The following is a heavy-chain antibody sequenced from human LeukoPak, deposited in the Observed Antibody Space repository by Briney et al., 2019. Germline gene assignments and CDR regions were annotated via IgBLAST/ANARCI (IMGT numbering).Heavy chain of an antibody. CDR2: ISYDGSNK. Sequence: GGSLRLSCAASGFTFSSYAMHWVRQAPGKGLEWVAVISYDGSNKYYADSVKGRFTISRDNSKNTLYLQMNSLRAEDTAVYYCAKDLTSGSYSEYYFDYWGQGTLVTVSS. CDR1: GFTFSSYA. D-gene: IGHD1-26*01. V-gene: IGHV3-30*07. J-gene: IGHJ4*02. CDR3: AKDLTSGSYSEYYFDY.